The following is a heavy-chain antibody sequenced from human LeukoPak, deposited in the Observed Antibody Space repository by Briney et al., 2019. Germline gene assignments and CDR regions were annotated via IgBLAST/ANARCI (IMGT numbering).Heavy chain of an antibody. J-gene: IGHJ5*02. CDR1: GVTFVNAS. CDR2: MKSKPEGGTT. Sequence: GGSLRLSCLTSGVTFVNASMSWVQQAPGKGLEWVGLMKSKPEGGTTFYAAPVKDRFSISRGDSRNTLYLQMNSLTIGDTGVYYCTTGNPWGQGTLVTVSS. CDR3: TTGNP. V-gene: IGHV3-15*01.